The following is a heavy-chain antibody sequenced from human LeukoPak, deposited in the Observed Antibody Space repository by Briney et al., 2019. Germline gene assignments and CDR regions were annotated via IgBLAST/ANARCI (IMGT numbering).Heavy chain of an antibody. D-gene: IGHD6-13*01. CDR1: GFTFSGSA. Sequence: PGGSLRLSCAASGFTFSGSAMHWVRQASGKGLEWLGRIRSKADSYTTAYAASVKGRFIVSRDDSKNTAYLQMNSLKTEDTAVYYCRAAADLNDCWGQGTLVTVSS. CDR2: IRSKADSYTT. CDR3: RAAADLNDC. J-gene: IGHJ4*02. V-gene: IGHV3-73*01.